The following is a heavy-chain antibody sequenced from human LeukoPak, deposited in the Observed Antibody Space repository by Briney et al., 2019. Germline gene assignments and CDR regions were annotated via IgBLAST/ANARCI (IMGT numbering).Heavy chain of an antibody. J-gene: IGHJ4*02. CDR2: IYTDGTT. D-gene: IGHD2-8*01. CDR3: ARDMNRNGFYHGFEY. V-gene: IGHV4-4*07. Sequence: SEILSLTCTVFGASIRDHYWRWIRQPVGKRPEWIGRIYTDGTTHYNPSLESRVTISRDKSKNQFSVRLTSVTAADTAVYSCARDMNRNGFYHGFEYWSRGTLVTVSS. CDR1: GASIRDHY.